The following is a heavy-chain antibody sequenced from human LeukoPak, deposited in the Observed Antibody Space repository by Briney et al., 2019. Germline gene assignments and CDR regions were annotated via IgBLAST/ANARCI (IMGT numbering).Heavy chain of an antibody. CDR3: TREFGGGYSSYYDSSDTHYFDY. Sequence: GGSLRLSCTVSGFTFGDYAMSWVRQAPGKGLEWVGFIRSKAYGRTTEYAASVKGRFTISRDDSKGIAYLQMNSLRTEDTAVYYCTREFGGGYSSYYDSSDTHYFDYWGQGTLVTVSS. CDR2: IRSKAYGRTT. CDR1: GFTFGDYA. V-gene: IGHV3-49*04. D-gene: IGHD3-22*01. J-gene: IGHJ4*02.